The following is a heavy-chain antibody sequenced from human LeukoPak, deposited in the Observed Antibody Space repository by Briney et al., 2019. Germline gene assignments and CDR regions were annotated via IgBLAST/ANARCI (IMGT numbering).Heavy chain of an antibody. Sequence: GGSLRLSCTASGFTFSEQYMDWVRQAPRKGLEWVGRSRNKAKSYSTEYAASVKGRFTISRDESKTSLYLQINSLKTEDTAVYYSTSLKNCGGDCFFPPWGQGTLVTVSS. CDR3: TSLKNCGGDCFFPP. J-gene: IGHJ1*01. CDR2: SRNKAKSYST. CDR1: GFTFSEQY. V-gene: IGHV3-72*01. D-gene: IGHD2-21*02.